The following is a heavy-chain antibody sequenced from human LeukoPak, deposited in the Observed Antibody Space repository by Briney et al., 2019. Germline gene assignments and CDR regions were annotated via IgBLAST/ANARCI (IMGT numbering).Heavy chain of an antibody. CDR1: GYTFTSYY. D-gene: IGHD3-22*01. V-gene: IGHV1-69*13. CDR2: IIPIFGTA. J-gene: IGHJ4*02. CDR3: ARGSHSSGYYSYYFDY. Sequence: GASVKVSCKASGYTFTSYYMHWVRQAPGQGLEWMGGIIPIFGTANYAQKFQGRVTITADESTSTAYMELSSLRSEDTAVYYCARGSHSSGYYSYYFDYWGQGTLVTVSS.